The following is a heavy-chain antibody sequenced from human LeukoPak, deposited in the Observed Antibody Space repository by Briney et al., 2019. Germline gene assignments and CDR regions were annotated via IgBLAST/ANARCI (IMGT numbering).Heavy chain of an antibody. CDR1: GYTFTGYY. CDR2: VNPNSGGT. J-gene: IGHJ4*02. V-gene: IGHV1-2*02. D-gene: IGHD4-23*01. CDR3: ARELGGDYGGNSGDDY. Sequence: ASVKVSCKAPGYTFTGYYIHWVRQAPGQGLEWMGWVNPNSGGTNSAKKFQGRVTMTRDTSLSTAYMEVSSLRSDDTAVYYCARELGGDYGGNSGDDYWGQGTLVTVSS.